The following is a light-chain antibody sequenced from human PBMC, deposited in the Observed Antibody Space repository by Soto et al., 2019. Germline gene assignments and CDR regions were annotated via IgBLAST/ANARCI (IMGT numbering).Light chain of an antibody. J-gene: IGLJ2*01. CDR3: SSYTSSSTLVV. CDR2: DVG. Sequence: QSALTQPASVYGSPGQSITISCTGTSSDVGGYNYVSWYQQHPGKAPKLMLYDVGNRPSGVSNRFSGSKSGNTASLTISGLQAEDEADYYCSSYTSSSTLVVFGGGTKVTVL. CDR1: SSDVGGYNY. V-gene: IGLV2-14*01.